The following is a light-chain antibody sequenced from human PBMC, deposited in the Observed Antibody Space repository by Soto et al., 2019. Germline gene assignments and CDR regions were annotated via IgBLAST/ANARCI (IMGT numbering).Light chain of an antibody. V-gene: IGLV1-51*01. CDR1: SSNFVSSF. Sequence: QSVLTQPPSVSAAPGQKVTISCSGNSSNFVSSFVSWYQQLPGAAPKLLIYDNNRRPSGIPNRFSGSKSGTSATLGIIGLQTGDEADYYCAMWDTSLTAGFVFGAGTKVTVL. CDR3: AMWDTSLTAGFV. J-gene: IGLJ1*01. CDR2: DNN.